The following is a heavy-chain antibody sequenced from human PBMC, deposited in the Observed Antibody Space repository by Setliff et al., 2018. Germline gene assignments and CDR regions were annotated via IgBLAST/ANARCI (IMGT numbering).Heavy chain of an antibody. Sequence: SETLSLTCTVSGASINNHYWAWIRQPPGKGLEWIGYVSHSGSTDYNPSLRSRVTVSVDTSRIHFSLKLRSVTAADTAVYYCARAPGRQDYHYMELWGKGTTGTV. J-gene: IGHJ6*03. CDR2: VSHSGST. V-gene: IGHV4-59*11. D-gene: IGHD2-15*01. CDR3: ARAPGRQDYHYMEL. CDR1: GASINNHY.